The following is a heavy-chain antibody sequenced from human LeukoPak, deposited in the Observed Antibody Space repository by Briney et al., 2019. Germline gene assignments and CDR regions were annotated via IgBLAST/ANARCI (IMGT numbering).Heavy chain of an antibody. V-gene: IGHV4-59*01. CDR1: GGSISSYY. J-gene: IGHJ5*02. CDR2: IYYSGST. CDR3: AVDEGNWFDP. Sequence: SETLSLTCTVSGGSISSYYWSWIRQPPEKGLEWIGYIYYSGSTNYNPSLKSRVTISVDTSKNQFSLKLSSVTAADTAVYYCAVDEGNWFDPWGQGTLVTVSS.